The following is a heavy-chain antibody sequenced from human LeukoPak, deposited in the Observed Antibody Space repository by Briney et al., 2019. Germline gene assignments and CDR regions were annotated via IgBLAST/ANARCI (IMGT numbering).Heavy chain of an antibody. CDR2: VIPILATS. CDR1: GGTLSTYG. J-gene: IGHJ5*02. V-gene: IGHV1-69*13. Sequence: EASVKVSCRASGGTLSTYGITWVRQAPGQGLEWMGGVIPILATSNYAEKFQGRVTMTADESTSTAYMELSSLRSEDTAVYYCARVTPDYSRWFDPWGQGTLVTVSS. D-gene: IGHD2-15*01. CDR3: ARVTPDYSRWFDP.